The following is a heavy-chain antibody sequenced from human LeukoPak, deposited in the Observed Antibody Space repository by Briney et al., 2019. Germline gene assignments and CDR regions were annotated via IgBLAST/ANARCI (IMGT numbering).Heavy chain of an antibody. CDR2: IRYDGTKK. J-gene: IGHJ4*02. CDR3: ANGPHYNILTGFYKVRSHLDY. V-gene: IGHV3-30*02. Sequence: QTGGSLRLSCAASGFTFSNYGMHWVRPAPGKGLEWVAFIRYDGTKKYYAGSVKGRFTISRDNSKNTLYLQMNSLRAEDTDMYYCANGPHYNILTGFYKVRSHLDYWGQGTLVTVSS. CDR1: GFTFSNYG. D-gene: IGHD3-9*01.